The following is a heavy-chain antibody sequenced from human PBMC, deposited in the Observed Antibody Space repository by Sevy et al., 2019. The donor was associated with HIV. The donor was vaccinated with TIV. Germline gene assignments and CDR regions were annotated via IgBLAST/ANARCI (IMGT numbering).Heavy chain of an antibody. CDR2: ISYDGNYR. Sequence: GGSLRLSCAASGFTFSTYDIHWVRQAPGKGLEWVAIISYDGNYRGYADSVRGRFSMSRDNYKNMMYLQMNGLLIEDAAVYYCAKNRPPGGSYFSRHAMDVWGRGTTVTVSS. CDR1: GFTFSTYD. CDR3: AKNRPPGGSYFSRHAMDV. V-gene: IGHV3-30*18. D-gene: IGHD3-16*01. J-gene: IGHJ6*02.